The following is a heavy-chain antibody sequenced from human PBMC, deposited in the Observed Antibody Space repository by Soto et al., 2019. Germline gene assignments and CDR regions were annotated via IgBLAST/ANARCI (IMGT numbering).Heavy chain of an antibody. D-gene: IGHD6-13*01. Sequence: GESLKISCKGSGYSFTSYWIGWVRQMPGKGLEWMGIIYPGDSDTRYSPSFQGQVTISADKSISTAYLQWSSLKASDTAMYYCARRIYEAAAGTTDYYYYMDVWGKGTTVTVSS. CDR2: IYPGDSDT. V-gene: IGHV5-51*01. CDR3: ARRIYEAAAGTTDYYYYMDV. CDR1: GYSFTSYW. J-gene: IGHJ6*03.